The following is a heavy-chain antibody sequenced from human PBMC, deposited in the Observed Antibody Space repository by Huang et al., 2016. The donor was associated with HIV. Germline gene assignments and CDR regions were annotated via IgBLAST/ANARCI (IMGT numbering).Heavy chain of an antibody. Sequence: EVQLLESGGGLVQAGGSQRLSCAASGFSFSDYAMTWVRQAPGKGLDGVSAISGSGTTYDRDSVKGRFTISRDNSKNTLFLQTNSLRVEDTAVYYCAKIISNWPLYYMDVWGKGTTVTVSS. CDR3: AKIISNWPLYYMDV. CDR2: ISGSGTT. CDR1: GFSFSDYA. J-gene: IGHJ6*03. D-gene: IGHD6-13*01. V-gene: IGHV3-23*01.